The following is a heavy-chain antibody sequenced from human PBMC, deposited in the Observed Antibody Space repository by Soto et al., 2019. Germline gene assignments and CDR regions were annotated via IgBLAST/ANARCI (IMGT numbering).Heavy chain of an antibody. CDR3: AKGEQLVFDY. V-gene: IGHV3-30*18. D-gene: IGHD6-13*01. Sequence: QVQLVESGGGVVQPGRSLRLSCAASGFTFSSYGMHWVRQDPGKGLEWVAVISYDGSNKYYADSVKGRFTISRDNSKNTLYLQMNSLRAEDTAVYYCAKGEQLVFDYWGQGTLVTVSS. CDR1: GFTFSSYG. J-gene: IGHJ4*02. CDR2: ISYDGSNK.